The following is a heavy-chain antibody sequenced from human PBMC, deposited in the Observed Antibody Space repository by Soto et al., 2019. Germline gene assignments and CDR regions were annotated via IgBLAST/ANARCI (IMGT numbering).Heavy chain of an antibody. D-gene: IGHD4-17*01. CDR2: IYYSGST. CDR3: ARSTVTRDYYYYYYMDV. CDR1: GGSISSSSYY. V-gene: IGHV4-39*07. J-gene: IGHJ6*03. Sequence: SETLSLTCTVSGGSISSSSYYWGWIRQPPGKGLEWIGSIYYSGSTYYNPSLKSRVTISVDTSKNQFSLKLSSVTAADTAVYYCARSTVTRDYYYYYYMDVWGKGTTVTVPS.